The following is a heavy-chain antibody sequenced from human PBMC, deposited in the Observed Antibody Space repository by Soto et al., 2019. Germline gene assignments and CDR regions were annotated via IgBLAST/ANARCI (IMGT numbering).Heavy chain of an antibody. CDR3: AKDTSKYSNNWPAYYGLDV. CDR1: GFTFSSFG. CDR2: ISFDGSNK. V-gene: IGHV3-30*18. D-gene: IGHD1-1*01. J-gene: IGHJ6*02. Sequence: QVQLVESGGGVVQPGRSRRLSCAASGFTFSSFGIHWFLQAPGKGLEWVAVISFDGSNKDYADSVKGRFTISRDHSKNTLSLQMNSLKAEDTAVYYCAKDTSKYSNNWPAYYGLDVWGQGTTVTVSS.